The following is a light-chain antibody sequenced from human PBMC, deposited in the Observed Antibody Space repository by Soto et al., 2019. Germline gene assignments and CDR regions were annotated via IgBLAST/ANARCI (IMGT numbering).Light chain of an antibody. CDR1: SSDVGGYNY. J-gene: IGLJ3*02. V-gene: IGLV2-11*01. CDR3: CSYAGNSLWV. Sequence: QSALTQPRSVSGSPGQSVTISCTGTSSDVGGYNYVSWYQQHPGKAPKLVIYDVSKRPSGVPDRFSGSKSGNTASLTISGLXAEXXADYYCCSYAGNSLWVFGGGTKLTVL. CDR2: DVS.